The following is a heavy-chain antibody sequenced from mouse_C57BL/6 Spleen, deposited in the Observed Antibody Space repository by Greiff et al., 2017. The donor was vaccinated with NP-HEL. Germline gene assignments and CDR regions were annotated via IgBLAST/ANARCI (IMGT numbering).Heavy chain of an antibody. CDR3: ARSYARFDY. Sequence: VQLQQSGPVLVKPGASVKMSCKASGYTFTDYYMNWVKQSHGKSLEWIGVINPYNVGTSYNQKFKGKATLTVDKSSSTAYMELNSLTSEDSAVYYCARSYARFDYWGQGTTLTVSS. CDR1: GYTFTDYY. J-gene: IGHJ2*01. CDR2: INPYNVGT. V-gene: IGHV1-19*01. D-gene: IGHD2-14*01.